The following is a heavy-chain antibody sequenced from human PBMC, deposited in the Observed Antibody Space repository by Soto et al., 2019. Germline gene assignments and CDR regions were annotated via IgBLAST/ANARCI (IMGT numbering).Heavy chain of an antibody. CDR1: GGSISSGGYS. CDR3: ARVAHYDFWSGYPPQARGYSYYYGMDV. D-gene: IGHD3-3*01. V-gene: IGHV4-30-2*01. Sequence: SETLSLTCAVSGGSISSGGYSWSWIRQPPGKGLEWIGYIYHSGSTYYNPSLKSRVTISVDRSKNQFSLKLSSVTAADTAVYYCARVAHYDFWSGYPPQARGYSYYYGMDVWGQGATVTVSS. J-gene: IGHJ6*02. CDR2: IYHSGST.